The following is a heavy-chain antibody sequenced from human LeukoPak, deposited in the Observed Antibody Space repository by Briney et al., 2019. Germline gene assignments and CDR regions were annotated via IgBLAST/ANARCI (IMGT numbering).Heavy chain of an antibody. CDR1: GFTFISHA. CDR2: INDDGGLT. CDR3: LKGGWATIGPPKD. Sequence: GGSLRLSCSAAGFTFISHAMHWVRQAPGKGLEYVSTINDDGGLTYYADSVKGRFTISRDNSKNTLYLQMNNLRPEETAVYHCLKGGWATIGPPKDWGQGTLVTVSS. J-gene: IGHJ4*02. V-gene: IGHV3-64D*08. D-gene: IGHD5-24*01.